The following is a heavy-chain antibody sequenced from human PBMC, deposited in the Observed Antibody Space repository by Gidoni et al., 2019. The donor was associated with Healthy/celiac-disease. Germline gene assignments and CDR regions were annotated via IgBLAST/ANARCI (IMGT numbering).Heavy chain of an antibody. CDR1: GYTLTGYY. J-gene: IGHJ6*02. V-gene: IGHV1-2*02. Sequence: QVQLVQSGAEVKKPGASVKVACKASGYTLTGYYMHWVRQAPGQGLEWMGWINPNRGGTNYAQKFQGRVTMTRDTSISTAYMELSRLRSDDTAVYYCARDPYPSGTFENYYYYGMDVWGQGTTVTVSS. CDR3: ARDPYPSGTFENYYYYGMDV. D-gene: IGHD1-26*01. CDR2: INPNRGGT.